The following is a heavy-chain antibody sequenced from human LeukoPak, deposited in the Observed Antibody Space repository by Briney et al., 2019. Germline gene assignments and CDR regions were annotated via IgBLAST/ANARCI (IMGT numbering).Heavy chain of an antibody. Sequence: GGSLRLSCAASGFTFSSYAMHWVRQAPGKGLEYVSAISSNGGSTYYANSVKGRFTISRDNSKNTLYLQMGSLRAEDMAVYYCARSGGRYQLRDPYYYYYMDVWGKGTTVTVSS. CDR3: ARSGGRYQLRDPYYYYYMDV. D-gene: IGHD2-2*01. V-gene: IGHV3-64*01. J-gene: IGHJ6*03. CDR1: GFTFSSYA. CDR2: ISSNGGST.